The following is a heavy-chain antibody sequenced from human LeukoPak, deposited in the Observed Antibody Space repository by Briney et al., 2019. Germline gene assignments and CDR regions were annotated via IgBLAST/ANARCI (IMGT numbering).Heavy chain of an antibody. J-gene: IGHJ4*02. CDR3: SSHYDGSGDY. D-gene: IGHD3-22*01. V-gene: IGHV3-15*01. CDR1: GFTFSDAW. Sequence: PGGSLRLSCAASGFTFSDAWMGWVRQAPGKGLEWVGRIFSKSHGETTYNAAPVKGRFTISRDDSKDTLYLQMNSLQTEDTGVYYCSSHYDGSGDYWGQGTLVTVSS. CDR2: IFSKSHGETT.